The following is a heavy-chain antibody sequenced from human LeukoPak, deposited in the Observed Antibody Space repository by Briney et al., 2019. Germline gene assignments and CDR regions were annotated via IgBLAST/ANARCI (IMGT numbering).Heavy chain of an antibody. J-gene: IGHJ4*02. CDR3: ARESGSYYGVTLDY. Sequence: PGGSLRLSCAASGFTVSSNYMSWVRQAPGKGLEWVSVIYSGGRTEYADSVKGRFTISRDNSKNTLYLQMNSRRADDTAVYYCARESGSYYGVTLDYWGQGTLVTVSS. CDR1: GFTVSSNY. CDR2: IYSGGRT. V-gene: IGHV3-66*01. D-gene: IGHD1-26*01.